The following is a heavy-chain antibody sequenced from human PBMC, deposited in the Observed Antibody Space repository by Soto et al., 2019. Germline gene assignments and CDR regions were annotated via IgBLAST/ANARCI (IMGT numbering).Heavy chain of an antibody. CDR3: ARGQDYYDSSGYNDF. V-gene: IGHV1-8*01. CDR2: MNPKSGNT. J-gene: IGHJ4*02. CDR1: GHTFSSYD. D-gene: IGHD3-22*01. Sequence: ASVKVSCKASGHTFSSYDINWVRQATGQGLEWMGWMNPKSGNTGSAQKFQGRITMTGNPSINTAYMELSSLRSEDTAVYYCARGQDYYDSSGYNDFWGQGTLVTVSS.